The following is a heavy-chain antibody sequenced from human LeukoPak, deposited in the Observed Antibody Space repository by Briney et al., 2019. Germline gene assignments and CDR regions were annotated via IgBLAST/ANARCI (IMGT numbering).Heavy chain of an antibody. CDR2: INHSGST. V-gene: IGHV4-34*01. J-gene: IGHJ4*02. D-gene: IGHD1-14*01. CDR3: ARGVEPMAYFDY. Sequence: SETLSLTCAVYGGSFSGYYWSWIRQPPGKGLEWIGEINHSGSTNYNPSLKSRVTISVDTSKNQFSLKLSSVTAADTAVYYCARGVEPMAYFDYWGQGTLVTVSS. CDR1: GGSFSGYY.